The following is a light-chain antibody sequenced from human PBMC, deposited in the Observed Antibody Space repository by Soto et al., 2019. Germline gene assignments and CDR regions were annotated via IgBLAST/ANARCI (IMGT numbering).Light chain of an antibody. CDR3: QQYNYWPWT. CDR1: QSLTSN. J-gene: IGKJ1*01. Sequence: ETVMTQSPTTLSVSPGERATLSCRARQSLTSNLAWYQQKPGQAPRLLIYDASTRATGIPARFSGSGSGTEFTLTISSLQSEDFAIYYCQQYNYWPWTFGQGTKVEIK. V-gene: IGKV3-15*01. CDR2: DAS.